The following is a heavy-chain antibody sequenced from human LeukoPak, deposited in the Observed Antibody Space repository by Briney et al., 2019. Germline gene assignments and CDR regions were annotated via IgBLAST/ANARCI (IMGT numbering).Heavy chain of an antibody. CDR3: AKDPPRWFGELSYYFDY. CDR2: ISYDGSNK. CDR1: GFTFSSYG. J-gene: IGHJ4*02. V-gene: IGHV3-30*18. D-gene: IGHD3-10*01. Sequence: GGSLRLSCAASGFTFSSYGMHWVRQAPGKGLEWVAVISYDGSNKYYADSVKGRFTISRDNSKNTLYLQMNSLRAEDTAVYYCAKDPPRWFGELSYYFDYWGQGTLVTVSS.